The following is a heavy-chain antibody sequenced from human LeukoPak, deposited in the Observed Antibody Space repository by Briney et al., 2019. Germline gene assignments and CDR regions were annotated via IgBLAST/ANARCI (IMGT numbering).Heavy chain of an antibody. CDR1: GFTFSSHS. D-gene: IGHD3-3*01. J-gene: IGHJ4*02. CDR3: AKDNGLRFLEWFSYFDY. V-gene: IGHV3-21*01. CDR2: ISSSSSYI. Sequence: GGSLRLSCAASGFTFSSHSMTWVRQAPGEGLEWVSSISSSSSYIYYTESVKGRFTISRDNAKSSLYLQLNSLRAEDTAVYYCAKDNGLRFLEWFSYFDYWGQGTLVTVSS.